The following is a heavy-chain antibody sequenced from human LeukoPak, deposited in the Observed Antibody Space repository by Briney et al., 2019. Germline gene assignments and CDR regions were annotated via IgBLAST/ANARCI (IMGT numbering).Heavy chain of an antibody. CDR3: ARGHVGGIAAAATARY. CDR2: ISAYNGNT. V-gene: IGHV1-18*04. D-gene: IGHD6-13*01. J-gene: IGHJ4*02. Sequence: ASVKVSCKASGYTFTSYGISWVRQAPGQGLEWMGWISAYNGNTNYAQKLQGRVTMTTDTSTSTAYMELRSLRSDDTAVYYCARGHVGGIAAAATARYWGQGTLVTVSS. CDR1: GYTFTSYG.